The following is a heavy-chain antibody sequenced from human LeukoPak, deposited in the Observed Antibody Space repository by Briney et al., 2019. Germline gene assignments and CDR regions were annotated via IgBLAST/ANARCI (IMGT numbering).Heavy chain of an antibody. V-gene: IGHV3-48*03. D-gene: IGHD2-15*01. CDR2: ISSSGSTI. J-gene: IGHJ3*02. Sequence: GRSLRLSCAASEVTISSYEINRVRNAPVTRLERVSYISSSGSTIYYADSVKARSTTSRDNDKKSLYLQMSSMRAENTAVYYSAPLYCIAGSCYSGAFDIWSQGTMVTVSS. CDR3: APLYCIAGSCYSGAFDI. CDR1: EVTISSYE.